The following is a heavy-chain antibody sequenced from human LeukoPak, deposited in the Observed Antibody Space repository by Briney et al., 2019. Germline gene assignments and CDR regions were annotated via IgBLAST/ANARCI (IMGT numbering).Heavy chain of an antibody. CDR3: ARERELSVNWFDP. D-gene: IGHD1-26*01. CDR1: GFTFSSYS. V-gene: IGHV3-21*01. Sequence: GGSLRLSCAASGFTFSSYSMNWVRQAPGKGLEWVSSISSSSSYIYYADSVKGRFTISRDNAKNSLYLQMNSLRAEDTAVYHCARERELSVNWFDPWGQGTLVTVSS. CDR2: ISSSSSYI. J-gene: IGHJ5*02.